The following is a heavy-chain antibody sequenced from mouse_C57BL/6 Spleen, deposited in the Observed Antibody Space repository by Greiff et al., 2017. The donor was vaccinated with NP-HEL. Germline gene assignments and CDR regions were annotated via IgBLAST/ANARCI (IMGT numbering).Heavy chain of an antibody. CDR3: ARGTVVGYFDV. CDR1: GFTFSDFY. V-gene: IGHV7-1*01. J-gene: IGHJ1*03. Sequence: EVQLVESGGGLVQSGRSLRLSCATSGFTFSDFYMEWVRQAPGKGLEWIAASRNKANDYTTEYSASVKGRFIVSRDTSQSILYLQMNALRAEDTAIYYCARGTVVGYFDVWGTGTTVTVSS. CDR2: SRNKANDYTT. D-gene: IGHD1-1*01.